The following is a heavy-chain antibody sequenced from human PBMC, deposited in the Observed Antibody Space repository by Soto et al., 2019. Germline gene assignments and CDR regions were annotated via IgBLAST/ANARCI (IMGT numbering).Heavy chain of an antibody. D-gene: IGHD4-17*01. CDR2: ISYDGSNK. CDR1: GFTFSSYG. J-gene: IGHJ4*02. CDR3: AKDLYDYGDYDVDY. Sequence: PGGSLRLSCAASGFTFSSYGMHWVRQAPGKGLEWVAVISYDGSNKYYADSVKGRFTISRDNSKNTLYLQMNSLRAEDTAVYYCAKDLYDYGDYDVDYWGQGTLVTVSS. V-gene: IGHV3-30*18.